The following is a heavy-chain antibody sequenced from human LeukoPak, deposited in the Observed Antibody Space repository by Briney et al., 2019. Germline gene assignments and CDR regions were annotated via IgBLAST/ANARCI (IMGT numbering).Heavy chain of an antibody. D-gene: IGHD2-15*01. CDR1: GGTFSSYA. J-gene: IGHJ6*03. V-gene: IGHV1-69*13. Sequence: GASVKVSCKASGGTFSSYAISWVRQAPGQGLEWMGGIIPIFGTANYAQKFQGRVTITADESTCTAYMELSSLRSEDTAVYYCATVVVVAATPGNFDYYMDVWGKGTTVTISS. CDR2: IIPIFGTA. CDR3: ATVVVVAATPGNFDYYMDV.